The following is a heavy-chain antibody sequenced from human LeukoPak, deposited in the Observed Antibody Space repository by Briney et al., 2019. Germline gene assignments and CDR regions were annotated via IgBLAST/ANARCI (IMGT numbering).Heavy chain of an antibody. V-gene: IGHV4-61*09. CDR3: ARGLRGLEGRSMDV. CDR1: GGSISSVSYY. CDR2: IHTSGST. D-gene: IGHD3/OR15-3a*01. Sequence: PSQTLSLTCTVSGGSISSVSYYWTWIRQPAGKGLEWIGHIHTSGSTNYNPSLKSRVTISVDTSKKQFSLKLSSVTAADTAVYYCARGLRGLEGRSMDVWGKGTTVTVSS. J-gene: IGHJ6*03.